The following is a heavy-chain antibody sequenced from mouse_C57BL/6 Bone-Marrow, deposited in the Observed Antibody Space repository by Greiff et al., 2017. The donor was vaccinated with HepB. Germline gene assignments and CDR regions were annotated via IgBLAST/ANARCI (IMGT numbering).Heavy chain of an antibody. CDR2: IWSGGST. V-gene: IGHV2-2*01. CDR1: GFSLTSYG. D-gene: IGHD1-1*01. CDR3: ARNRDYYGSSPWYFDV. J-gene: IGHJ1*03. Sequence: QVHVKQSGPGLVQPSQSLSITCTVSGFSLTSYGVHWVRQSPGKGLEWLGVIWSGGSTDYNAAFISRLSISKDNSKSQVFFKMNSLQADDTAIYYCARNRDYYGSSPWYFDVWGTGTTVTVSS.